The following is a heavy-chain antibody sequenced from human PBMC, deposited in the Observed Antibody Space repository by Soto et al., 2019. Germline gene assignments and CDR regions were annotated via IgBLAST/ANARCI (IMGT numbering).Heavy chain of an antibody. CDR1: GGSISSSNW. J-gene: IGHJ5*02. D-gene: IGHD3-10*01. V-gene: IGHV4-4*02. CDR3: ARDPAGGSGSYSNWFDP. Sequence: QVQLQESGPGLVKPSGTLSLTCAVSGGSISSSNWWSWVRQPPGKGLEWIGEIYHSGSTNYNPSLKSRVTISVDKSKHPFSLKLSSVTAADTAVYYCARDPAGGSGSYSNWFDPWGQGTLVTVSS. CDR2: IYHSGST.